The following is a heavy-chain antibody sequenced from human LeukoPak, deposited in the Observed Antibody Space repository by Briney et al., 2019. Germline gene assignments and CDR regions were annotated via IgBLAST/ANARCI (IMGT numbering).Heavy chain of an antibody. CDR2: ISGSGGST. D-gene: IGHD3-10*01. Sequence: GGSLRLSCAASGFTFSSYAMSWVRQAPGKGLEWVSAISGSGGSTYYADSVKGWFTISRDNSKNTLYLQMNSLRAEDTAVYYCAKDRDDGSGTDYFDYWGQGTLVTVSS. CDR3: AKDRDDGSGTDYFDY. J-gene: IGHJ4*02. V-gene: IGHV3-23*01. CDR1: GFTFSSYA.